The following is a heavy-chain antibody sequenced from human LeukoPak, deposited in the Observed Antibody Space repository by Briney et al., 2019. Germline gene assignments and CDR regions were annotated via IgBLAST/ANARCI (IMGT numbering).Heavy chain of an antibody. CDR2: IYHSGST. CDR1: GYSISSGYY. D-gene: IGHD6-6*01. V-gene: IGHV4-38-2*02. J-gene: IGHJ5*02. Sequence: SETLSLTCTVSGYSISSGYYWGWIRQPPGKGLEWIGSIYHSGSTYYNPSLKSRVTISVDTSKNQFSLKLSSVTAADTAVYYCARENSSSSDWFDPWGQGTLVTDSS. CDR3: ARENSSSSDWFDP.